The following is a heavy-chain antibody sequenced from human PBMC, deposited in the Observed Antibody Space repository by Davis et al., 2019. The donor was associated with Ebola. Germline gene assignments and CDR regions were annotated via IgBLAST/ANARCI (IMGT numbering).Heavy chain of an antibody. CDR3: ARRHWQQLGLYAFDI. J-gene: IGHJ3*02. CDR1: GGSISSYY. CDR2: IYYSGST. V-gene: IGHV4-59*08. D-gene: IGHD6-13*01. Sequence: SETLSLTCTVSGGSISSYYWSWIRQPPGKGLEWIGYIYYSGSTNYNPSLKSRVTISVDTSKNQLSLKLSSVTAADTAVYYCARRHWQQLGLYAFDIWGQGTMVTVSS.